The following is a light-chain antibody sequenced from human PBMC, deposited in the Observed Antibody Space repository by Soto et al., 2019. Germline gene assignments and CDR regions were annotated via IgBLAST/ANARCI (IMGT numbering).Light chain of an antibody. V-gene: IGLV2-14*01. J-gene: IGLJ1*01. Sequence: QSVLTQPASVSGSPGQSITISCTGSNSDIGRYDHVSWYQHHPGRAPKLLISEVTKRPSGISDRFSGSKSGYTASLTISGLQAEDEADYYCNSDTSVDFRVFGTGTMLTVL. CDR1: NSDIGRYDH. CDR2: EVT. CDR3: NSDTSVDFRV.